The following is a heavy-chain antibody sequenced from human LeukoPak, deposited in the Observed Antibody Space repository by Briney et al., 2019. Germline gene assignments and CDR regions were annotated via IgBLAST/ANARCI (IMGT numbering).Heavy chain of an antibody. Sequence: SGPTLVNPIQTLTLTSTFSEFSLSTSGMCVTWIRQPPGKALEWLARIDWDGDKYYSASLKTRLTIFKDSPKNQVALTVANIEIIDTGAYHCARTRLRNGTYTGWFDSWGQGIVVTVSS. D-gene: IGHD1-26*01. V-gene: IGHV2-70*11. CDR3: ARTRLRNGTYTGWFDS. CDR1: EFSLSTSGMC. CDR2: IDWDGDK. J-gene: IGHJ5*01.